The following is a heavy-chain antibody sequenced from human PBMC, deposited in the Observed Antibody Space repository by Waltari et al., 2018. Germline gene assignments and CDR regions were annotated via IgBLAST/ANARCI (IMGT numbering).Heavy chain of an antibody. CDR3: ARGMREYDFWSGYHDY. J-gene: IGHJ4*02. CDR2: INHSGST. D-gene: IGHD3-3*01. Sequence: QVQLQQWGAGLLKPSETLSLTCAVYGGSFSGYYWRWIRQPPGKGLEWIGEINHSGSTNYNPSLKSRVTISVDTSKNQFSLKLSSVTAADTAVYYCARGMREYDFWSGYHDYWGQGTLVTVSS. CDR1: GGSFSGYY. V-gene: IGHV4-34*01.